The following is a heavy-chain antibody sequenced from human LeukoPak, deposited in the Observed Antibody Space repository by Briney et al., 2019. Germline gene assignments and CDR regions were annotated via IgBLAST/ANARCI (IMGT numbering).Heavy chain of an antibody. CDR3: TRHGDILTGYYFDY. CDR2: IRSKANSYAT. D-gene: IGHD3-9*01. Sequence: GGSLKLSCAASGFTFSGSAMHWVRQASGKGLEWVGRIRSKANSYATAYAASVKCRFTISRDDSKNTAYLQMNSLKTEDTAVYYCTRHGDILTGYYFDYWGQGTLVTVSS. V-gene: IGHV3-73*01. J-gene: IGHJ4*02. CDR1: GFTFSGSA.